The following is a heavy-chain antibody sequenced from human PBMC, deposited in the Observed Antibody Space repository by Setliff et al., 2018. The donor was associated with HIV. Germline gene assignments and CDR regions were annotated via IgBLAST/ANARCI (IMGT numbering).Heavy chain of an antibody. CDR2: IFYSGTT. Sequence: PSETLSLTCTVSEGYITGYYWTWIRQPPGRGLEWIGYIFYSGTTKFNPSLKSRAAISVDSSNNQFSLKMTSVTAADTAVYFCARRQSYYDILNGRAFDALDIWGQGTKVTVSS. V-gene: IGHV4-59*01. J-gene: IGHJ3*02. D-gene: IGHD3-9*01. CDR1: EGYITGYY. CDR3: ARRQSYYDILNGRAFDALDI.